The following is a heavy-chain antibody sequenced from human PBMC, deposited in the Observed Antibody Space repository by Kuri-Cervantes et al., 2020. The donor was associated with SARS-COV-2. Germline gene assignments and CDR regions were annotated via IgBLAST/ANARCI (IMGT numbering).Heavy chain of an antibody. CDR1: GFTFSSYS. Sequence: GESLKISCAASGFTFSSYSMNWVRQAPGKGLEWVSSISSSSSYIYYADSVKGRFTISRDNAKNSLYLQMNSLRAEDTAVYYCARVFGNSGYVSYYYYYMDVWGKGTTVTVSS. V-gene: IGHV3-21*01. CDR2: ISSSSSYI. J-gene: IGHJ6*03. D-gene: IGHD5-12*01. CDR3: ARVFGNSGYVSYYYYYMDV.